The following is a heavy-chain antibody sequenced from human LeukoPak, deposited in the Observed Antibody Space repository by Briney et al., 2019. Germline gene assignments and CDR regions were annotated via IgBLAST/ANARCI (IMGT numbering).Heavy chain of an antibody. CDR1: GGSISSGDYY. CDR2: IYYSGST. D-gene: IGHD3-22*01. V-gene: IGHV4-30-4*08. Sequence: SETLSLTCTVSGGSISSGDYYWGWIRQPPGKGLEWIGYIYYSGSTYYNPSLKSRVTISVDTSKNQFSLKLSSVTAADTAVYYCARVGEDYYDSSGYYRDWGQGTLVTVSS. CDR3: ARVGEDYYDSSGYYRD. J-gene: IGHJ4*02.